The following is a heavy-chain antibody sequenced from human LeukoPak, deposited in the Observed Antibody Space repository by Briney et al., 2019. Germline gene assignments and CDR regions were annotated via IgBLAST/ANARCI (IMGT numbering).Heavy chain of an antibody. Sequence: ASVKVSCKASGYTFTGYYIHWVRQAPGQGLEWMGWINPNSGGTNYAQKFQGRVTMTRDTSIRTAYMDLTRLKSDDTAVYYCARARVPITVAGLYYFDYWGQGALVTVSS. V-gene: IGHV1-2*02. CDR1: GYTFTGYY. D-gene: IGHD6-19*01. CDR2: INPNSGGT. J-gene: IGHJ4*02. CDR3: ARARVPITVAGLYYFDY.